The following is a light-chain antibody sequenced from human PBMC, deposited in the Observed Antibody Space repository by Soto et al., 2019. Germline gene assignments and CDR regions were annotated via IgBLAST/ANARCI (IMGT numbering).Light chain of an antibody. CDR1: QSVSSY. CDR2: DAS. CDR3: QQRSNWPRT. J-gene: IGKJ4*01. Sequence: EIVLTQSPATLSLSPGERATLSCRASQSVSSYLAWYQQKPGQAPRLLIYDASNRATGIPARFSGSGSGTDFTLTISSLEPEDFAVYYCQQRSNWPRTFGGGTKVGSN. V-gene: IGKV3-11*01.